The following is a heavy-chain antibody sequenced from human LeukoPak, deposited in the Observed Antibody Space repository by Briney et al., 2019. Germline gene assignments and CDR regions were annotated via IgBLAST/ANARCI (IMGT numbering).Heavy chain of an antibody. V-gene: IGHV4-34*01. Sequence: PSETLSLTCAVYGGSFSGYYWSWIRQPPGKGLEWIGEINHSGSTNYNPSLKSRVTISVDTSKNQFSLKLSSVTAADTAVYYCARRRHLYYGSGSYYNGIRRGTNNWFDPWGQGTLVTVSS. CDR2: INHSGST. D-gene: IGHD3-10*01. CDR1: GGSFSGYY. J-gene: IGHJ5*02. CDR3: ARRRHLYYGSGSYYNGIRRGTNNWFDP.